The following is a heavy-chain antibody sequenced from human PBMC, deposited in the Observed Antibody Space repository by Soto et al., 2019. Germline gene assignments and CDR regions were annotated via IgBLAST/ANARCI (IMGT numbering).Heavy chain of an antibody. Sequence: EVRLVESGGGLVKPGGSLRLSCVASGITYNNYTMNWVRQAPGKGLEWVASISGRSSYIYYADSLRGRFTISRDNTKNSLHLQLNSLRVGDTAVYYCARLRVGVNWYFDLWGRGTLVTVSS. D-gene: IGHD1-26*01. V-gene: IGHV3-21*02. CDR1: GITYNNYT. CDR2: ISGRSSYI. J-gene: IGHJ2*01. CDR3: ARLRVGVNWYFDL.